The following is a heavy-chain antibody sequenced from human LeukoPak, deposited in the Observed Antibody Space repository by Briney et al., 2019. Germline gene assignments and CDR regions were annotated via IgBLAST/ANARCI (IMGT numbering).Heavy chain of an antibody. Sequence: ASVKVSCKASGYTFTSYYMHWVRQAPGQGLEWMGIINPSGGSTSYAQKFQGRVTMTRDMSTSTVYMELSSLRSEDTAVYYCARTYGSGAGGFDPWGQGTLVTVSS. D-gene: IGHD3-10*01. CDR1: GYTFTSYY. J-gene: IGHJ5*02. V-gene: IGHV1-46*01. CDR3: ARTYGSGAGGFDP. CDR2: INPSGGST.